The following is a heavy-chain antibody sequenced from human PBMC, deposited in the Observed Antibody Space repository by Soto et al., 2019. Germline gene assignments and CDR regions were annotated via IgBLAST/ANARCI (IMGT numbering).Heavy chain of an antibody. CDR3: ARDRQYYQFWSGCQNEGPCAMDV. CDR1: GGSFGGYY. J-gene: IGHJ6*02. CDR2: INHCGGT. D-gene: IGHD3-3*02. V-gene: IGHV4-34*02. Sequence: QVQPEQWGAGLLKPSETLSLTCAVYGGSFGGYYWPGFRQAPGRGLGGFGEINHCGGTNYNSSLKSRVTISVDTSKNQFSLILYSVTAADTAVYYCARDRQYYQFWSGCQNEGPCAMDVWGQGTTVTVSS.